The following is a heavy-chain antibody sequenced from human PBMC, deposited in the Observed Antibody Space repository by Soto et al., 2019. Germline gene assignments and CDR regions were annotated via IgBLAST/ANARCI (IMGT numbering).Heavy chain of an antibody. CDR3: ARVKTGYYYYYYGMDV. CDR1: GGTFSSYA. V-gene: IGHV1-69*13. CDR2: IIPISGTA. J-gene: IGHJ6*02. Sequence: ASVKVSCKASGGTFSSYAISWVRQAPGQGLEWMGGIIPISGTANYAQKFQGRVTITADESTSTAYMELSSLRSEDTAVYYCARVKTGYYYYYYGMDVWGQGTTVTVSS. D-gene: IGHD1-1*01.